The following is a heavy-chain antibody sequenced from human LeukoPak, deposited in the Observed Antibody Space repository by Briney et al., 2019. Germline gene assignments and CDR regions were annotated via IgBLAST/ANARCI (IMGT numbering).Heavy chain of an antibody. Sequence: SETLSLTCTVSGGSISSGSYYWDRIRQPPGKGLEWIGSIYYRGSTYHNPALKSRVTISVDTSKNQFSLKLSSVTAADTAVYYCARQGYYGSGYIDYWGQGTLVTVSS. CDR2: IYYRGST. D-gene: IGHD3-10*01. V-gene: IGHV4-39*01. J-gene: IGHJ4*02. CDR1: GGSISSGSYY. CDR3: ARQGYYGSGYIDY.